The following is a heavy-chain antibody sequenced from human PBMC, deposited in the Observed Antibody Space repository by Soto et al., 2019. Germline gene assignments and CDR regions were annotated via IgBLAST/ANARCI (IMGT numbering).Heavy chain of an antibody. Sequence: GGSLRLSCAASGFTFSAYNMNWVRQAPGKGLEWVSYISTSSSTIYYADSVKGRFTISRDNAKNSLYLQMNSLRDDDTGVYYCVRDIATIFGAGPTSYNYYHGMDVWGQGTTVTVSS. CDR1: GFTFSAYN. V-gene: IGHV3-48*02. D-gene: IGHD3-3*01. CDR3: VRDIATIFGAGPTSYNYYHGMDV. J-gene: IGHJ6*02. CDR2: ISTSSSTI.